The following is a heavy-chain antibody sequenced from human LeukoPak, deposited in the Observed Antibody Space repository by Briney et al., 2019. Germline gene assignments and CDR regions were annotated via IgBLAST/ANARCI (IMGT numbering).Heavy chain of an antibody. Sequence: PGESLKISCKGSGYIFSNYWIGWVRQMPGKGLELMGIIYPGDSDTRYSPSFQGQVTISADKSISTAYLQWSSLQASDTAMYYCVRRYGGYYYHFDYWGQGTLVTVSS. D-gene: IGHD1-26*01. J-gene: IGHJ4*02. CDR2: IYPGDSDT. CDR1: GYIFSNYW. V-gene: IGHV5-51*01. CDR3: VRRYGGYYYHFDY.